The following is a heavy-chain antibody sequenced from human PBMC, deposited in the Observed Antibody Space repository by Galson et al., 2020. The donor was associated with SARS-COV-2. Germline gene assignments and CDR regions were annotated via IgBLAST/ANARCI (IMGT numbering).Heavy chain of an antibody. CDR2: IDDAGTRT. CDR1: GLTFNIFW. D-gene: IGHD3-10*01. J-gene: IGHJ4*02. V-gene: IGHV3-7*05. Sequence: TGGSLRLSCRAYGLTFNIFWMSWVRQSPGKGLEWVANIDDAGTRTYYVDSVRGRFTISRDNAKNSLYLEMNNLRVDDSAVYYCGTAGDYWGQGTLVIGSS. CDR3: GTAGDY.